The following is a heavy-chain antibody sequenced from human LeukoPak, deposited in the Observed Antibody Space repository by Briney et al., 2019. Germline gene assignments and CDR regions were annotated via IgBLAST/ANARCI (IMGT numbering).Heavy chain of an antibody. Sequence: GGSLRLSCAASGFTFSDYYMTWIRQAPGKGLEWVSYISSSGSAIYYADSVKGRFTISRDNAKSSLYLQMNSLRAEDTAVYYCARYSSGSRFDPWGQGTLVTVSS. CDR1: GFTFSDYY. V-gene: IGHV3-11*04. CDR3: ARYSSGSRFDP. CDR2: ISSSGSAI. D-gene: IGHD3-10*01. J-gene: IGHJ5*02.